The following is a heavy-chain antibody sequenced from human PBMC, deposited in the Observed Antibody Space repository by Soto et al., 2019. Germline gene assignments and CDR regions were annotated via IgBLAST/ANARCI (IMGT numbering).Heavy chain of an antibody. V-gene: IGHV1-24*01. CDR3: ATETWANNWFDP. D-gene: IGHD3-16*01. CDR1: GYTLTELS. Sequence: ASVKVSFKVSGYTLTELSMHWVRQAPGKGLEWMGGFDPEDGETIYAQKFQGRVTMTEDTSTDTAYMELSSLRSEDTAVYYCATETWANNWFDPWGQGTLVTVSS. J-gene: IGHJ5*02. CDR2: FDPEDGET.